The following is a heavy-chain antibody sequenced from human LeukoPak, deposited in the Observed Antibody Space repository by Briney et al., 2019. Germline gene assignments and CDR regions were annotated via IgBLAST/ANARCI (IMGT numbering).Heavy chain of an antibody. Sequence: SVKVSCKASGGTFSSYAISWVRQAPGQGLEWMGRIIPIFGTANYAQKFQGRVTITADKSTSTAYMELSRLRSEDTAVYYCARGYCSGGSCHDHYYYYYMDVWGKGTTVTVSS. CDR2: IIPIFGTA. D-gene: IGHD2-15*01. V-gene: IGHV1-69*06. CDR1: GGTFSSYA. CDR3: ARGYCSGGSCHDHYYYYYMDV. J-gene: IGHJ6*03.